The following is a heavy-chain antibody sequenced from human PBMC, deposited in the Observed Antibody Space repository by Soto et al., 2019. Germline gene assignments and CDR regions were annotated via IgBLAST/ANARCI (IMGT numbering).Heavy chain of an antibody. V-gene: IGHV3-33*01. CDR2: IWYDGSNK. Sequence: GGSLRLSCAASGFTFSSYGMHWVRQAPGKGLEWVAVIWYDGSNKYYADSVKGRFTISRDNSKNTLYLQMNSLRAEDTAVYYCARDWGVVVVVADTSYGMDVWGQGT. CDR1: GFTFSSYG. D-gene: IGHD2-15*01. J-gene: IGHJ6*02. CDR3: ARDWGVVVVVADTSYGMDV.